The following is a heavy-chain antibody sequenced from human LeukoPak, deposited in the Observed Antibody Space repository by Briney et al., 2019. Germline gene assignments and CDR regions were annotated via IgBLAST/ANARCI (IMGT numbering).Heavy chain of an antibody. Sequence: PGGSLRLSCAGSGFTFSASIMNWVRQAPGKGLEWVSSISSNSYNIYYADSVRGRFTISRDNARNSLFLQMNSLRAEDTAVYYCVSFYETYWGRGTLVTVSS. CDR2: ISSNSYNI. D-gene: IGHD2/OR15-2a*01. CDR1: GFTFSASI. J-gene: IGHJ4*02. V-gene: IGHV3-21*01. CDR3: VSFYETY.